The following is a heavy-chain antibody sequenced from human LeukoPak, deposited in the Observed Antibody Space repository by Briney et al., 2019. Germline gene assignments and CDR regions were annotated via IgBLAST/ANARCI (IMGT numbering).Heavy chain of an antibody. V-gene: IGHV4-59*12. D-gene: IGHD3-10*01. CDR2: VFYSGNT. J-gene: IGHJ4*02. CDR1: GGSISSYY. CDR3: ARGFATMVRGVVLDF. Sequence: KTSETLSLTCTVFGGSISSYYWSWIRQPPGKGLEWIGYVFYSGNTNYNPSLKSRVTISLDTSKNQFSLKLNSVTAADTAVYYCARGFATMVRGVVLDFWGQGTLVTVSS.